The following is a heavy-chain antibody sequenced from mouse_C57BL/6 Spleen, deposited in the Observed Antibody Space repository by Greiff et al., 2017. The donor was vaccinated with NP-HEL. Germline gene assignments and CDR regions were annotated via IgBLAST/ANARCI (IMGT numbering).Heavy chain of an antibody. CDR1: GYTFTSYW. CDR2: IYPGSGST. CDR3: ARGIITTVVAPVYYFDY. J-gene: IGHJ2*01. V-gene: IGHV1-55*01. D-gene: IGHD1-1*01. Sequence: QVQLQQPGAELVKPGASVKMSCKASGYTFTSYWITWVKQRPGQGLEWIGDIYPGSGSTNYNEKFKSKATLTVDTSSSTAYMQLSSLTSEDSAVYYCARGIITTVVAPVYYFDYWGQGTTLTVSS.